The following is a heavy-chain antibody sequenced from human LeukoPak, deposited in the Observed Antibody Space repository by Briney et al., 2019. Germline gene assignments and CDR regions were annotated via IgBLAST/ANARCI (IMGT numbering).Heavy chain of an antibody. CDR1: GGSISSYY. Sequence: SETLSLTCTVSGGSISSYYWSWIRQPPGKGLEWIGYIYYSGSTNYNPSLKSRVTISVDTSKNQFSLKLSSVTAADTAVYYCARVDSSGWYRGGWFDPWGQGTLVTVSS. V-gene: IGHV4-59*01. J-gene: IGHJ5*02. D-gene: IGHD6-19*01. CDR2: IYYSGST. CDR3: ARVDSSGWYRGGWFDP.